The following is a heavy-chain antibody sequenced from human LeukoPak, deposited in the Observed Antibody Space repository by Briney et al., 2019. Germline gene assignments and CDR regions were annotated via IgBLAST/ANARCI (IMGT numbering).Heavy chain of an antibody. Sequence: GASVKVSCKASGYTFTSYDTNWVRQATGQGLEWMGWMNPNSGNTGYAQKFQGRVTMTRNTSISTAYMELSSLRSEDTAVYYCARVSDYGSGRYFDYWGQGTLVTVSS. D-gene: IGHD3-10*01. CDR3: ARVSDYGSGRYFDY. V-gene: IGHV1-8*01. CDR2: MNPNSGNT. CDR1: GYTFTSYD. J-gene: IGHJ4*02.